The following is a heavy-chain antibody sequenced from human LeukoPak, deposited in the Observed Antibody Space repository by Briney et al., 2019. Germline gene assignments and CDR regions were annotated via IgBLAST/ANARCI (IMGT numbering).Heavy chain of an antibody. J-gene: IGHJ4*02. CDR1: GGSISSYY. Sequence: PSETLSLTCTVSGGSISSYYWSWIRQPAGKGLEWIGRIYTSGSTNYNPSLKSRVTMSVDTSKNQFSLKLSSVTAADTAVYYCAKGPKQQLVGSRGHYFDYWGQGTLVTVSS. V-gene: IGHV4-4*07. D-gene: IGHD6-13*01. CDR3: AKGPKQQLVGSRGHYFDY. CDR2: IYTSGST.